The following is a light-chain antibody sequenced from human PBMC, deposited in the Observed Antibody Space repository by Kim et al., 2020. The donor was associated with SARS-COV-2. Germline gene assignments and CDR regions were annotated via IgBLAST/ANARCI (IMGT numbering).Light chain of an antibody. CDR3: QQYGSSLPYT. V-gene: IGKV3-20*01. J-gene: IGKJ2*01. Sequence: SPGERANRPCRASQSVSSSYLAWYQQKPGQAPRLLIYGASSRATGIPDRFSGSGSGTDFTLTISRLEPEDFAVYYCQQYGSSLPYTFGQGTELEI. CDR2: GAS. CDR1: QSVSSSY.